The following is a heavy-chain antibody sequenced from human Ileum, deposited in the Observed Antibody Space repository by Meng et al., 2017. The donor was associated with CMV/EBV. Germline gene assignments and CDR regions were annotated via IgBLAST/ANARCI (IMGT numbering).Heavy chain of an antibody. J-gene: IGHJ4*02. CDR3: ARSPNGYCSSTTCYQTYYFDY. D-gene: IGHD2-2*01. CDR1: TYG. CDR2: ISTYNGNT. V-gene: IGHV1-18*01. Sequence: TYGISWVRQATGQGPEWMGWISTYNGNTIYEQSIKGREAMNTDTSTSTAYMELRSLRSDDTAVYYCARSPNGYCSSTTCYQTYYFDYWGQGTLVTVSS.